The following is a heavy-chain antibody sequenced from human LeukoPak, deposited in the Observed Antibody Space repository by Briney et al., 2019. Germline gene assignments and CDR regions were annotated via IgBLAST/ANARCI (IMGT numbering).Heavy chain of an antibody. Sequence: PGGSLRLSCAASGFTFNNHWMHWVRHPPGKGVVWISRINTDGRTTNYADSVKGRFTISRDNAKNTLYLQMNSLRAEDTAVYYCGIDANWNQIDYWGQGSLVTAPS. V-gene: IGHV3-74*01. CDR2: INTDGRTT. CDR3: GIDANWNQIDY. J-gene: IGHJ4*02. D-gene: IGHD1-20*01. CDR1: GFTFNNHW.